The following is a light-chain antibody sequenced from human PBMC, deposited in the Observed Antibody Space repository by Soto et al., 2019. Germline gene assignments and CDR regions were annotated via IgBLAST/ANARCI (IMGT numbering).Light chain of an antibody. CDR3: QLRSNGLT. J-gene: IGKJ4*01. Sequence: EIVLTQSPATLSWSPGERATLSCRASQSVSRYVAWYQQKPGQAPRLLIYDASNRATGIPARFSSSGSGTDFTLTISSLEPEAFSGYCCQLRSNGLTFGGGTKVEIK. V-gene: IGKV3-11*01. CDR2: DAS. CDR1: QSVSRY.